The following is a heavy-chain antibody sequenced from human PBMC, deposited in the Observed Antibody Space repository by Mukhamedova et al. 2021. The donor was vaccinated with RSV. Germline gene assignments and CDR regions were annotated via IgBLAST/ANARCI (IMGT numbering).Heavy chain of an antibody. CDR1: SSYG. D-gene: IGHD3-3*01. Sequence: SSYGMHWVRQAPGKGLEWVAVISYDGSNKYYADSVKGRFTISRDNSKNTLYLQMNSLRAEDTAVYYCAKDSGESSDFRKPLGMDV. J-gene: IGHJ6*01. CDR3: AKDSGESSDFRKPLGMDV. V-gene: IGHV3-30*18. CDR2: ISYDGSNK.